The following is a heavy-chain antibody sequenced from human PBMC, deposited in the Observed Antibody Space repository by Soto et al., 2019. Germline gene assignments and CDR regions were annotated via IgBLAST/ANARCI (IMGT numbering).Heavy chain of an antibody. CDR2: IGGNGADT. CDR3: AILSGLTVNGPDY. V-gene: IGHV3-23*01. D-gene: IGHD2-8*01. J-gene: IGHJ4*02. CDR1: GFIFSNYA. Sequence: GGSLRLSCAASGFIFSNYAMSWVRQAPGKGLEWVSAIGGNGADTYYADSVKGRFTISRDNSKNTLYLQMNSLRAEDTAVYFCAILSGLTVNGPDYWGQGPLVTVYS.